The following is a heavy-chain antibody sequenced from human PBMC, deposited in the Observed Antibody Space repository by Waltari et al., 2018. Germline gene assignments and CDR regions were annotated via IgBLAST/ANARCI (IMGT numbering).Heavy chain of an antibody. CDR2: IYYSGST. CDR3: ARSPVGVAAARNYFDY. J-gene: IGHJ4*02. V-gene: IGHV4-59*11. D-gene: IGHD6-13*01. Sequence: QVQLQESGAGLVKPSETLSLTCTVSGGSISRHYCSWIRQHPGKGLEWIGYIYYSGSTNYNPSLKSRVTISVDTSKNQFSLKLSSVTAADTAVYYCARSPVGVAAARNYFDYWGQGTLVTVSS. CDR1: GGSISRHY.